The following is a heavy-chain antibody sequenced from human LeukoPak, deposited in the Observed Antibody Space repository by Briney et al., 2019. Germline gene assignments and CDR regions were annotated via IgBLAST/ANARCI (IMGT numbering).Heavy chain of an antibody. V-gene: IGHV6-1*01. CDR3: ARDEGALNW. Sequence: SQTLSLTCAISGDRVYRDNTAWNWIRQSPSRGLEWLGRTYYRSKWYNDYAFAVKSRITINPDTSKNHFSLQLNSVTPEDTAVYYCARDEGALNWWGQGTLVTVSS. CDR1: GDRVYRDNTA. J-gene: IGHJ4*02. D-gene: IGHD1-20*01. CDR2: TYYRSKWYN.